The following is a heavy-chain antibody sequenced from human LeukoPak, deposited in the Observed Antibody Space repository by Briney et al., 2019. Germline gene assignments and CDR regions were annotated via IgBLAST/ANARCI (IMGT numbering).Heavy chain of an antibody. V-gene: IGHV3-21*06. J-gene: IGHJ6*02. CDR1: GFSFNFYG. CDR2: ISSGSNYI. CDR3: ARDKAQDSVYYGMDV. D-gene: IGHD6-6*01. Sequence: PGRSLRLSCATSGFSFNFYGMQWVRQAPGKGLEWVSSISSGSNYIYYADSVKGLFTISRDNARTSLYLQMNSLRAEDTAVYYCARDKAQDSVYYGMDVWGQGTTVTVSS.